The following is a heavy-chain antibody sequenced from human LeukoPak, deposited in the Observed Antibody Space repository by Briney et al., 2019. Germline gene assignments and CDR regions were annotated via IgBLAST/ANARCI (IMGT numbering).Heavy chain of an antibody. J-gene: IGHJ4*02. CDR3: ASTHCGGDCYSNYYFDY. V-gene: IGHV4-4*09. D-gene: IGHD2-21*02. CDR2: IYTSGST. Sequence: SETLSLTCTVSGGSTSSYYWSWIRQPPGKGLEWIGYIYTSGSTNYNPSLKSRVTISVDTSKNQFSLKLSSVTAADTAVYYCASTHCGGDCYSNYYFDYWGQGTLVTVSS. CDR1: GGSTSSYY.